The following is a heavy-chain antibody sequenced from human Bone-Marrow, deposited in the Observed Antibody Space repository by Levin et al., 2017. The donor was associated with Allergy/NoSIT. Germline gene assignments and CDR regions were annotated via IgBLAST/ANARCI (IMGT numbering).Heavy chain of an antibody. D-gene: IGHD2-21*02. CDR1: GFRIVDYA. Sequence: GESLKISCAASGFRIVDYAMIWFRQAPGEGREWVGLIRSKAFGGTTEYAPSVKGRFIISRDDSENIAYLQMNSLKTEDTAVYYCTEGHCTGDCYFRSYDYGLDVWGQGTTVIVSS. V-gene: IGHV3-49*03. J-gene: IGHJ6*02. CDR2: IRSKAFGGTT. CDR3: TEGHCTGDCYFRSYDYGLDV.